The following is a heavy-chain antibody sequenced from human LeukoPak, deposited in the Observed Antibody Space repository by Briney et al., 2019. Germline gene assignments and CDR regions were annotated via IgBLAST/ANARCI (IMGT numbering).Heavy chain of an antibody. J-gene: IGHJ4*02. CDR1: GGSISSSSYY. D-gene: IGHD6-13*01. CDR2: VYYSGST. CDR3: AGAGYRSRTVNY. V-gene: IGHV4-39*01. Sequence: SETLSLTCTVSGGSISSSSYYWGWIRQPPGKGLEWIGSVYYSGSTYYNPSLKSRVTISVDTSKNQFSLKLSSVTAADTAVYYCAGAGYRSRTVNYWGQGTLVTVSS.